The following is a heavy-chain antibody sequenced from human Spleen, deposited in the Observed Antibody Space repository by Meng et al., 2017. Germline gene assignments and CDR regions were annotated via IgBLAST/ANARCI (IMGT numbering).Heavy chain of an antibody. Sequence: SVKVSCKALGGIFSNYVIGWVRQAPGQGLEWMGGINAVFGTTNYAQKFQDRVTITSDESTSTVYMELTRLTSEDTAVYYCARKAGNCISTSCYSLDYWGQGTLVTVSS. CDR3: ARKAGNCISTSCYSLDY. CDR1: GGIFSNYV. V-gene: IGHV1-69*13. J-gene: IGHJ4*02. CDR2: INAVFGTT. D-gene: IGHD2-2*01.